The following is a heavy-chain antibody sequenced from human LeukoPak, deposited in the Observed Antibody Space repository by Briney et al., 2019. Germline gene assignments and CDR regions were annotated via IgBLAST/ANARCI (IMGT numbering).Heavy chain of an antibody. V-gene: IGHV5-10-1*01. J-gene: IGHJ4*02. Sequence: GESLRISCKGSGYSFTSYWISWVRQMPGKGLEWLGRIDPSDSYTNYNPSFQGHVTISADKSISPAYLQWSILNASDTAMYYCATAYLGGRGVIPRYYWDQGTLVTVSS. CDR2: IDPSDSYT. D-gene: IGHD3-10*01. CDR3: ATAYLGGRGVIPRYY. CDR1: GYSFTSYW.